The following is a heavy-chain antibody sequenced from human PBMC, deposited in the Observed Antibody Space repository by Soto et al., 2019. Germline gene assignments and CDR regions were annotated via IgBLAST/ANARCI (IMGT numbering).Heavy chain of an antibody. D-gene: IGHD3-16*01. V-gene: IGHV3-7*01. Sequence: EVQLVESGGTLVQPGGSLRLSCAASGFTFSNHWMTWVRQAPGKGLEWVASISEDGTEKHYGDSVRGRFTVSTDNAENSLYLQMTRVSAEDTATYKCARIGGEFGGSLYWGQGTLVTVSS. J-gene: IGHJ4*02. CDR3: ARIGGEFGGSLY. CDR2: ISEDGTEK. CDR1: GFTFSNHW.